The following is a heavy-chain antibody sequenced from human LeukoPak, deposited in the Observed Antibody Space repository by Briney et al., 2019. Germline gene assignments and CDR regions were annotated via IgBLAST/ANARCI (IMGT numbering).Heavy chain of an antibody. CDR3: ARRAGAYTHPYDY. Sequence: PGGSLRLSCAASGFTLSSYAMSWVRQAPGKGLEWVSLFIVPVAHYSDSVKGRFTISIDNSKNTLYLQMNSLRAEDTAVYYCARRAGAYTHPYDYWGQGTLVTVSS. CDR2: FIVPVA. V-gene: IGHV3-53*01. J-gene: IGHJ4*02. D-gene: IGHD3-16*01. CDR1: GFTLSSYA.